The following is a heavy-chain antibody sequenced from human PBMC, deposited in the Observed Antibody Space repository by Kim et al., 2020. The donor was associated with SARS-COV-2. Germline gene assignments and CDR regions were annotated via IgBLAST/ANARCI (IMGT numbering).Heavy chain of an antibody. V-gene: IGHV3-9*01. CDR3: AKLVQSAGWFTSGGEYYGMDV. J-gene: IGHJ6*02. D-gene: IGHD6-19*01. CDR2: ISWNSGSI. Sequence: GGSLRLSCAASGFTFDDYAMHWVRQAPGKGLEWVSGISWNSGSIGYADSVKGRFTISRDNAKNSLYLQMNSLRAEDTALYYCAKLVQSAGWFTSGGEYYGMDVWGQGTTVTVSS. CDR1: GFTFDDYA.